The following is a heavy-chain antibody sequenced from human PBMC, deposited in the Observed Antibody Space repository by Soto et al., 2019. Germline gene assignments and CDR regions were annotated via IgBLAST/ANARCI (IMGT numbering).Heavy chain of an antibody. CDR3: TTLDYGVLSGSGDACDV. CDR1: GFIFSNYG. J-gene: IGHJ3*01. V-gene: IGHV3-15*01. CDR2: IRSRSDGGAT. D-gene: IGHD3-3*01. Sequence: EVQLVESGGDLVKPGGSLRLSCAASGFIFSNYGMNWVRQAPGKGLEWVGRIRSRSDGGATDLAAFVKGRFTISRDDSKDTLNLQMRSLKTGDKAVYSCTTLDYGVLSGSGDACDVWGQGTLVTVSS.